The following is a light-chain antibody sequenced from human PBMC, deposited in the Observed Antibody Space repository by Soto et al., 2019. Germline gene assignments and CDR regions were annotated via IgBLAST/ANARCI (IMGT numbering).Light chain of an antibody. J-gene: IGKJ1*01. V-gene: IGKV3-15*01. CDR1: QSVGSN. CDR2: ATS. CDR3: QQHNDSPRT. Sequence: EVVMTQSPATLSVSPGESATLSCRASQSVGSNLAWYQQKPGQPPRLLLYATSTRATGIPARISGSGSGTEFTLTISSLQSEDSAVYYCQQHNDSPRTFGQGTKVDIK.